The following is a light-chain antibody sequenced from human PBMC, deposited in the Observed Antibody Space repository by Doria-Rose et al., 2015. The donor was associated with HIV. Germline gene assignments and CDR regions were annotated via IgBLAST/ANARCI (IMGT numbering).Light chain of an antibody. CDR2: DGS. CDR1: QSFSSTY. J-gene: IGKJ1*01. Sequence: DIVLTQSPGTLSLSPGERATLSCRASQSFSSTYLAWYQQKPGQAPSLLIYDGSTRATGIPDRFSASGSGTDFTLTVNRLGPEDFALYYCHQYGTSWTFGQGTMVVI. CDR3: HQYGTSWT. V-gene: IGKV3-20*01.